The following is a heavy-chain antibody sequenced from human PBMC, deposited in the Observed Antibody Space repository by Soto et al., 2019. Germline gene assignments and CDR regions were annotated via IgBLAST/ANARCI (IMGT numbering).Heavy chain of an antibody. V-gene: IGHV3-74*01. CDR2: IHTDGSST. CDR1: GFTFSTYW. D-gene: IGHD3-16*01. J-gene: IGHJ4*02. Sequence: EVQLVESGGGLVQPGGSLRLSCAASGFTFSTYWMHWVRQAPGKGLVWVSRIHTDGSSTGYADSVKGRFTISRDNAKNPLYLQMNISGARGIGGGGHYYLEYWGQGILVTVSS. CDR3: YYLEY.